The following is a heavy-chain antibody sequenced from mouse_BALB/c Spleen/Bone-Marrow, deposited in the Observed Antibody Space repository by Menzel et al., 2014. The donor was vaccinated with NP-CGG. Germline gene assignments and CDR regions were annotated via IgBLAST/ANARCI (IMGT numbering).Heavy chain of an antibody. D-gene: IGHD1-1*01. CDR2: IYPGDGDT. Sequence: VKLQESGAELVRPGSSVKISCKASGYVFSSYWMIWVRQRPGQGLEWIGQIYPGDGDTNYNGKFKGKATLTADKSSSTAYMQLSSLTSEDSAVYFCARSGYGSNYDYWGQDTTLTVSS. CDR3: ARSGYGSNYDY. CDR1: GYVFSSYW. J-gene: IGHJ2*01. V-gene: IGHV1-80*01.